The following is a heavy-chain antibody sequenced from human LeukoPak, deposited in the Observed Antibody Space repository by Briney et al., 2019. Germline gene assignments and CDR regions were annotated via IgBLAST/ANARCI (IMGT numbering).Heavy chain of an antibody. CDR1: GGSISSYY. CDR3: AREDRYCSGGSCYS. D-gene: IGHD2-15*01. Sequence: SETLSLTCTVSGGSISSYYWSWIRQPAGKGLEWIGRIYTSGSTNYNPSLKNRVTISVDTSKNQFSLKLTSVTAADTAVYHCAREDRYCSGGSCYSWGQGTLVTVSS. CDR2: IYTSGST. J-gene: IGHJ5*02. V-gene: IGHV4-4*07.